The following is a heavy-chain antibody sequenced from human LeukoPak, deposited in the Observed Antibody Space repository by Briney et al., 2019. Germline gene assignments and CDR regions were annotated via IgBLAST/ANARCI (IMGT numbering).Heavy chain of an antibody. CDR1: GFTFSSSW. CDR2: IKCDGSEK. V-gene: IGHV3-52*01. D-gene: IGHD5-24*01. CDR3: TTTEMATFLPT. Sequence: TGGSLRLSCAASGFTFSSSWMHWVCQAPEKGLEWVADIKCDGSEKYYVDSVKGRLTISRDNAKNSLYLQVNSLRAEDMTVYLNTTTEMATFLPTGGQGTLVTVSS. J-gene: IGHJ4*02.